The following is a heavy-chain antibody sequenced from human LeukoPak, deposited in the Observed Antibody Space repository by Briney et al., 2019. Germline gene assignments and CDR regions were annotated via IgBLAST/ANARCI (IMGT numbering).Heavy chain of an antibody. J-gene: IGHJ4*02. Sequence: ASVKVSCKASGYTFTNYYIHWVRQAPGHGLEWLGISNPSGDSTNYAQKFQGRVTMTRDTSTSTVYMDLSNLRSEDTAVYYCARWTTTFLDYWGQGTLVTVSS. D-gene: IGHD1-1*01. V-gene: IGHV1-46*01. CDR3: ARWTTTFLDY. CDR1: GYTFTNYY. CDR2: SNPSGDST.